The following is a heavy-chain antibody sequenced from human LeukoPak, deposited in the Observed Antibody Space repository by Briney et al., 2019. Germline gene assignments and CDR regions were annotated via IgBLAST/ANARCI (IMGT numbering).Heavy chain of an antibody. Sequence: ASVKVSCKASGGTFSSYAISWVRQAPGQGLEWMGRINPNSGGTNYAQKFQGRVTMTRDTSISTAYMELSRLRSDDTAVYYCAIGLDFWSGFRPSDPWGQGTLVTVSS. J-gene: IGHJ5*02. V-gene: IGHV1-2*06. CDR1: GGTFSSYA. D-gene: IGHD3-3*01. CDR3: AIGLDFWSGFRPSDP. CDR2: INPNSGGT.